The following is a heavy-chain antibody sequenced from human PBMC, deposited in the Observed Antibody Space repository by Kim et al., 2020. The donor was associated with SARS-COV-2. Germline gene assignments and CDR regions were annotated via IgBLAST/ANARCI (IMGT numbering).Heavy chain of an antibody. Sequence: NPSLKSRVTISVDTSKNQFSLKLSSVTAADTAVYYCARDIWFGELLPPDYWGQGTLVTVSS. V-gene: IGHV4-39*07. J-gene: IGHJ4*02. CDR3: ARDIWFGELLPPDY. D-gene: IGHD3-10*01.